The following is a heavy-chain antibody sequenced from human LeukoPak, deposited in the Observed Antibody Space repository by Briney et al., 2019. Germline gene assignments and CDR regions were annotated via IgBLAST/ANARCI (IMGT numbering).Heavy chain of an antibody. CDR1: GGSFSGYY. D-gene: IGHD5-12*01. CDR3: ASALRSAFDI. CDR2: INHSGST. J-gene: IGHJ3*02. Sequence: PSETLSLNCAVYGGSFSGYYWSWIRQPPGRGLEWIGEINHSGSTNYNPSLKSRVTISVDTSKNQFSLKLSSVTAADTAVYYCASALRSAFDIWGQGTMVTVSS. V-gene: IGHV4-34*01.